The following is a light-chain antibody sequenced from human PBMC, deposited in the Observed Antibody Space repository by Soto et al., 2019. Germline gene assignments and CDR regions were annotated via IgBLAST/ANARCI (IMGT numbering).Light chain of an antibody. V-gene: IGKV3-20*01. CDR1: QSVGRNY. Sequence: EIVLTQSPGTLSLSPGERATLSCRASQSVGRNYLAWYQQKPGQAPRLLIYGASSRATGIPDRFSGSGSGTDFTLTFSRLEPEDFAVYYCQQYASSPRTFGGGTRVEIK. J-gene: IGKJ4*01. CDR3: QQYASSPRT. CDR2: GAS.